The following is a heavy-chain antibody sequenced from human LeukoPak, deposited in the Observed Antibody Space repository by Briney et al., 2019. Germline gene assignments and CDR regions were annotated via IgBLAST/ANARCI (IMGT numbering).Heavy chain of an antibody. CDR1: GLTFSSYS. J-gene: IGHJ4*02. D-gene: IGHD3-3*01. CDR3: ARSSGTFWSYYFPLDF. Sequence: GGSLRLSCAASGLTFSSYSMNWVRQAPGKGLEWVANIKQDGSEKYYVDSVKGRFTISRDNAKNSLYLQMNSLRAEDTAVYYCARSSGTFWSYYFPLDFWGQGTLVTVSS. CDR2: IKQDGSEK. V-gene: IGHV3-7*01.